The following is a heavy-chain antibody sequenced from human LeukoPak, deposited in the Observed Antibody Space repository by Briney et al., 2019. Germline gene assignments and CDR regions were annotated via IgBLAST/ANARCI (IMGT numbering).Heavy chain of an antibody. CDR2: INAGNGNT. D-gene: IGHD5-18*01. V-gene: IGHV1-3*03. J-gene: IGHJ5*02. Sequence: ASVKVSCKASGYTFTSYPMHWVRQAPGQRLEWMGWINAGNGNTKYSQEFQGRVTITRDTSASTACMELSSLRSEDMAVYYCARDSGYSYGYHNWFDPWGQGTLVTVSS. CDR1: GYTFTSYP. CDR3: ARDSGYSYGYHNWFDP.